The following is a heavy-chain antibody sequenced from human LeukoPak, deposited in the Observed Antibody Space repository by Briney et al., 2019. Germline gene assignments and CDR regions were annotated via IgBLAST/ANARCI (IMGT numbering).Heavy chain of an antibody. CDR2: IKQDGSEK. V-gene: IGHV3-7*01. D-gene: IGHD3-9*01. Sequence: GGSLRLSCAASGFTFSSYWMSWVRQAPGKGLEWVANIKQDGSEKYYVDSVKGRFTISRDNAKNSLYLRMNSLRAEDTAVYYCARARYFDWDDFDYWGQGTLVTVSS. CDR1: GFTFSSYW. J-gene: IGHJ4*02. CDR3: ARARYFDWDDFDY.